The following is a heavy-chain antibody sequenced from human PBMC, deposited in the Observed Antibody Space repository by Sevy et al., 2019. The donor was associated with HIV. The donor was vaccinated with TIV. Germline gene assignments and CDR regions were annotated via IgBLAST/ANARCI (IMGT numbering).Heavy chain of an antibody. Sequence: GGSLRLSCAASGFTFSSYWMSWVRQAPGKGLEWVATMKEDGSEKYYVDSVKGRFTISRDNAKNSLYVQMNSLRAEDTAVYYCARDRRTLNYYASSGYNYYFDYWGQGTLVTVSS. V-gene: IGHV3-7*01. D-gene: IGHD3-22*01. CDR3: ARDRRTLNYYASSGYNYYFDY. CDR1: GFTFSSYW. J-gene: IGHJ4*02. CDR2: MKEDGSEK.